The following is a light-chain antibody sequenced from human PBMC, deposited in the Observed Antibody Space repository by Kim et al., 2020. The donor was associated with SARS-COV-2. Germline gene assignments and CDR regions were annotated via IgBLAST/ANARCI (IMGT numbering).Light chain of an antibody. CDR2: DND. CDR1: SSNIGINP. Sequence: QSVLTQPPSASGTPGQRVKISCSGSSSNIGINPVSWYQLFPGTAPKLLIYDNDRRPSGVPDRISGSKSGTSASLALSGLQSEDEADYYCGTWDDSLDGWVFGGGTKLTVL. J-gene: IGLJ3*02. V-gene: IGLV1-44*01. CDR3: GTWDDSLDGWV.